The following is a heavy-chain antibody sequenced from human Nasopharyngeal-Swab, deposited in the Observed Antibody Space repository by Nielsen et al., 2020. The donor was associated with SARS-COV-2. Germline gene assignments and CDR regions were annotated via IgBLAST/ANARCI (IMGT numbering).Heavy chain of an antibody. J-gene: IGHJ3*02. Sequence: ASVKVSCKASGYTFTSYYMHWVRQAPGQGLEWMGIINPSGGSTSYAQKFQGRVTMTRDTSTSTVYMELSSLRSEDTAVYYCAREGNYDILTDNDAFDIWGQGTMVTVSS. D-gene: IGHD3-9*01. CDR3: AREGNYDILTDNDAFDI. CDR2: INPSGGST. CDR1: GYTFTSYY. V-gene: IGHV1-46*01.